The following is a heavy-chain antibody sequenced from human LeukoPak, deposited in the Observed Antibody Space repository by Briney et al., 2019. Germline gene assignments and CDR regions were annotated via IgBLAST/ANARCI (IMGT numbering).Heavy chain of an antibody. J-gene: IGHJ4*02. CDR3: ARDKSLRGNWFGNDY. V-gene: IGHV4-59*01. CDR1: GGSISNYL. D-gene: IGHD3-10*01. Sequence: PSETLSLTCTASGGSISNYLWSWIRQSPGQGPEWIGYISSSGTNYNPSLGSRVTISVDTSKNQFSLKPSSVTAADTAVYYCARDKSLRGNWFGNDYWGQGTLVTVSS. CDR2: ISSSGT.